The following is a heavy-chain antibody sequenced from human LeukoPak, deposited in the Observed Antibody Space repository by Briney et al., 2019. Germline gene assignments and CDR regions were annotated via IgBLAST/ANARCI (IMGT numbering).Heavy chain of an antibody. Sequence: GGPLRLSCAASGFSFSTYSMHWVRQAPGKGLEWVAVISYDGSNKHYADSVKGRFTISRDNSKNTLYLQMDSLKTDDTAVYYCASPLLGGQGTLVIVSS. CDR2: ISYDGSNK. CDR1: GFSFSTYS. D-gene: IGHD2-8*02. J-gene: IGHJ4*02. CDR3: ASPLL. V-gene: IGHV3-30-3*01.